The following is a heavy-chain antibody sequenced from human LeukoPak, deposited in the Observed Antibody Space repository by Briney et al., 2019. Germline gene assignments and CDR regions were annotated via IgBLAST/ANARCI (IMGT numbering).Heavy chain of an antibody. D-gene: IGHD6-13*01. Sequence: GGSPRLSCAASGFTFSSYWMSWVRQAPGKGLEWVANIKQDGSEKYYVDSVKGRFTISRDNAKNSLYLQMNSLRAEVTAVYYFASCYSSIANSPIDFWGQGTLVTVSS. J-gene: IGHJ4*02. V-gene: IGHV3-7*01. CDR1: GFTFSSYW. CDR3: ASCYSSIANSPIDF. CDR2: IKQDGSEK.